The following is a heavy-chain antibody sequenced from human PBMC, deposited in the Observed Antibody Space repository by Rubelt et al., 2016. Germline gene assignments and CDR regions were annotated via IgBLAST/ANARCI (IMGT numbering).Heavy chain of an antibody. V-gene: IGHV2-5*02. CDR2: IYWDDVK. D-gene: IGHD6-13*01. Sequence: QITLKESGPTLVKPTQTLTLTCTFSGFSLSTRGVGVGWIRQPPGKALAWLALIYWDDVKRYSPSLKTRLPITKDTSKNHVVLTMTNMDPVDTATYYCAHFDSPGIAAPSWGQGTPVTVSS. CDR3: AHFDSPGIAAPS. J-gene: IGHJ5*02. CDR1: GFSLSTRGVG.